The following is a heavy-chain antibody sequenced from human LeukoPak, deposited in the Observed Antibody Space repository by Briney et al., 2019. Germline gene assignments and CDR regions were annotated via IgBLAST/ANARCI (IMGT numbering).Heavy chain of an antibody. V-gene: IGHV1-18*01. CDR2: ISAYNGNT. CDR3: ARDSSYYGSGSPFDY. J-gene: IGHJ4*02. D-gene: IGHD3-10*01. Sequence: RASVKVSCKASGYTFTSYGISWVRQAPGQGLEWMGWISAYNGNTNYAQKLQGRVTMTTDTSTSTAYMELRSLRSDDTAVYYCARDSSYYGSGSPFDYWGQGTLVTASS. CDR1: GYTFTSYG.